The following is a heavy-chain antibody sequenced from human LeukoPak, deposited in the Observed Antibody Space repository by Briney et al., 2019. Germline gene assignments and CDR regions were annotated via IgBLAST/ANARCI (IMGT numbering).Heavy chain of an antibody. CDR2: IRYDGSNK. D-gene: IGHD5-18*01. V-gene: IGHV3-30*02. J-gene: IGHJ6*03. Sequence: GGSLRLSCAASGFTFSSYGMHWVRQAPGKGLEWVAFIRYDGSNKYYADSVKGRFTISRDNSKNTLHLQMNSLRAEDTAVYYCAKDGQLWLMYYYYYMDVWGKGTTVTISS. CDR1: GFTFSSYG. CDR3: AKDGQLWLMYYYYYMDV.